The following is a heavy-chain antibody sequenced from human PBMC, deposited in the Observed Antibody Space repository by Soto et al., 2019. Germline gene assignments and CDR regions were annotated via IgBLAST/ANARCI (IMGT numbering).Heavy chain of an antibody. D-gene: IGHD2-2*01. J-gene: IGHJ6*02. CDR2: IRSKANSYAT. Sequence: EVQLVESGGGLVQPGGSLKLSCAASGFTFSGSAMHWVRQASGKGLEWVGRIRSKANSYATAYAASVKGRFTISRDDSKNTAYLKMNSLKTEDTAVYYCTEYCISTSCMEGYYYGMDVWGQGTTVTVSS. CDR3: TEYCISTSCMEGYYYGMDV. CDR1: GFTFSGSA. V-gene: IGHV3-73*01.